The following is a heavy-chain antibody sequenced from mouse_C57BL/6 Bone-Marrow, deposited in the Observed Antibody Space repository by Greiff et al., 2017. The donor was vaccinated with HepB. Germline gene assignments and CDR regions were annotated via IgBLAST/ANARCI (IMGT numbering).Heavy chain of an antibody. CDR2: ISYDGSN. V-gene: IGHV3-6*01. CDR3: AREIYGYDDWYFDV. Sequence: EVKLVESGPGLVKPSQSLSLTCSVTGYSITSGYYWNWIRQFPGNKLEWMGYISYDGSNNYNPSLKNRISITRDTSKNQFFLKLNSVTTEDTATYYCAREIYGYDDWYFDVWGTGTTVTVSS. J-gene: IGHJ1*03. D-gene: IGHD2-2*01. CDR1: GYSITSGYY.